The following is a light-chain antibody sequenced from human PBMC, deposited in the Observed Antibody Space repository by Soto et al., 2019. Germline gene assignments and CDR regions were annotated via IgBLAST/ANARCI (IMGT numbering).Light chain of an antibody. J-gene: IGKJ1*01. CDR2: KVS. V-gene: IGKV2-30*01. CDR1: EGLVDSGGSTY. Sequence: DVVMTQSPLSLPVTLGQPDSISCRSSEGLVDSGGSTYLDWFLQRPGQSPRRLIYKVSNRGSGVPDRFSGSGSGTDFTLKITRVEAEDVGVYYCLQGTLWPWTFGQGTKVEI. CDR3: LQGTLWPWT.